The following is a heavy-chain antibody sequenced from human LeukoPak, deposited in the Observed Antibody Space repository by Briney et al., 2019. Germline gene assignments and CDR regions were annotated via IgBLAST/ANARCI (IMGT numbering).Heavy chain of an antibody. Sequence: GASVKVSCKASGYTFTSYGISWVRQAPGQGLEWMGWMSPYNGNTNYAQKLQGRVTMTTDTSTSTAYMELRSLRSDDTAVYYCARASAAAGGDWFDPWGQGTLVTVSS. V-gene: IGHV1-18*01. CDR2: MSPYNGNT. D-gene: IGHD6-13*01. J-gene: IGHJ5*02. CDR3: ARASAAAGGDWFDP. CDR1: GYTFTSYG.